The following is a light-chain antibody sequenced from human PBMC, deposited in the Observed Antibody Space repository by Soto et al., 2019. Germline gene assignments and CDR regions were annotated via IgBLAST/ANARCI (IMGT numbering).Light chain of an antibody. Sequence: DIVMTQSPDSLAVSLGERATINCKSSQSVFYSSNNKNYLAWYQQKPGQPPKLLIYWASTRESGVPDRISGSGAGTDFTLTITSLQDEDVAVYYCQQYYTAPTWTFGQGTKVEIK. V-gene: IGKV4-1*01. J-gene: IGKJ1*01. CDR1: QSVFYSSNNKNY. CDR3: QQYYTAPTWT. CDR2: WAS.